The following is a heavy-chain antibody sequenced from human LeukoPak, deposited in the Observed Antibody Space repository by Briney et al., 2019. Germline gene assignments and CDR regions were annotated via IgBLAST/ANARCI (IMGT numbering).Heavy chain of an antibody. CDR3: ARHTTAATGTFDH. CDR2: IYYSGTT. CDR1: GFTFSSYE. D-gene: IGHD1-1*01. Sequence: PGGSLRLSCAASGFTFSSYEMNWVRQAPGKGLEWVGYIYYSGTTSYNPSLKSRVTISVDTSKNQFSLKLSSVTAADTAVYYCARHTTAATGTFDHWGQGTLVTVSS. J-gene: IGHJ4*02. V-gene: IGHV4-59*08.